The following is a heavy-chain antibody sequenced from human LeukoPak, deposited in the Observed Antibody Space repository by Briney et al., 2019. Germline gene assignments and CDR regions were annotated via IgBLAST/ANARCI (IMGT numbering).Heavy chain of an antibody. CDR2: IYYSGST. CDR3: ARGGGAGVLWFGESTNWFDP. V-gene: IGHV4-59*01. Sequence: SETLSLTCTVSGGSISSYYWSWLRQPPGKGLEWIGYIYYSGSTNYNPSLKSRVTISVDTSKNQFSLKLSSVTAADTAVYYCARGGGAGVLWFGESTNWFDPWGQGTLVTVSS. CDR1: GGSISSYY. D-gene: IGHD3-10*01. J-gene: IGHJ5*02.